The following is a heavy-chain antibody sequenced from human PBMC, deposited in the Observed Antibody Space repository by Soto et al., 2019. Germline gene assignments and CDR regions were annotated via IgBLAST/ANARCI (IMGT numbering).Heavy chain of an antibody. J-gene: IGHJ5*02. CDR3: ARFRVGYCSSTSCSNWFDP. CDR2: IYYSGST. Sequence: SETLSLTCTVSGGSISSGDYYWSWIRQSPGKGLEWIGYIYYSGSTYYNPSLKSRVTISVDTSKNQFSLKLSSVTAADTAVYYCARFRVGYCSSTSCSNWFDPWGQGTLVTVSS. CDR1: GGSISSGDYY. D-gene: IGHD2-2*01. V-gene: IGHV4-30-4*01.